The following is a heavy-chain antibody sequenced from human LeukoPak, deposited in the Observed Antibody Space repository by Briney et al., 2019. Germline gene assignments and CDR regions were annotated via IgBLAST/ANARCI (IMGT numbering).Heavy chain of an antibody. J-gene: IGHJ5*02. D-gene: IGHD4-11*01. Sequence: GGSLRLSCAASGFTFDDYAMHWVRQAPGKGLEWVSGISWNSGSIGYADSVEGRFTISRDNAKNSLYLQMNSLRAEDTALYYCAKDWSPTTVGWFDPWGQGTLVTVSS. V-gene: IGHV3-9*01. CDR3: AKDWSPTTVGWFDP. CDR1: GFTFDDYA. CDR2: ISWNSGSI.